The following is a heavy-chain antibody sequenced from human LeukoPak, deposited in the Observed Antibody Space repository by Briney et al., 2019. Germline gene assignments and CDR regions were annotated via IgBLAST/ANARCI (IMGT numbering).Heavy chain of an antibody. D-gene: IGHD1-26*01. J-gene: IGHJ6*03. CDR2: IRSSGGTI. CDR1: GFTFSSYD. Sequence: GGSLRLSCAASGFTFSSYDMSWVRQAPGKGLAWVSYIRSSGGTIYYADSVKGRFSISRDNAKNSLYLQMNSLRAEDTAVYYCARLFGPTWDYHYMDVWGKGTTVTVSS. V-gene: IGHV3-48*04. CDR3: ARLFGPTWDYHYMDV.